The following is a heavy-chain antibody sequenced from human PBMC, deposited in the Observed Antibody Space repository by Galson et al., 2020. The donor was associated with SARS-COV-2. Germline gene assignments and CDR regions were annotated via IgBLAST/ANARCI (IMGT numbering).Heavy chain of an antibody. D-gene: IGHD2-21*01. CDR2: IYWDDDE. Sequence: SGPTLVKPTQTLTLTCTFSGFSLTTSGVGVGWIRQPPGKALEWLAIIYWDDDERYSPSLKIRLTITKDTSTNQVVLTMTNMDPVDTATYYCAHRRSDADDGGDDGDFCCSAFEGWGQGTMVTVSS. CDR3: AHRRSDADDGGDDGDFCCSAFEG. CDR1: GFSLTTSGVG. V-gene: IGHV2-5*02. J-gene: IGHJ3*01.